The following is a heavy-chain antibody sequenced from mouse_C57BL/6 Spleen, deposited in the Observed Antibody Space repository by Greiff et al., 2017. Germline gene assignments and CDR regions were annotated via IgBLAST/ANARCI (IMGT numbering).Heavy chain of an antibody. V-gene: IGHV5-4*03. Sequence: DVKLVESGGGLVKPGGSLKLSCAASGFTFSSYAMSWVRQTPEKRLECVATISDGGSYTYYPDNVKGRFTISRDNAKNNLYLQMSHLKSEDTAMYYCARGGLRHAMDYWGQGTSVTVSS. CDR2: ISDGGSYT. CDR1: GFTFSSYA. CDR3: ARGGLRHAMDY. J-gene: IGHJ4*01. D-gene: IGHD2-4*01.